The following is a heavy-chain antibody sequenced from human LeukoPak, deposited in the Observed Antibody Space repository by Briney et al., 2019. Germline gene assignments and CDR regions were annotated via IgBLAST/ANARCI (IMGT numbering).Heavy chain of an antibody. V-gene: IGHV4-39*01. CDR3: ARRGYNYGYGWFDP. J-gene: IGHJ5*02. D-gene: IGHD5-18*01. Sequence: PSETLSLTCTVSGDSIRSTDYCWGWIRQPPGKGLEWIGNIYYSGSTYYNPSLESRVTISVDTSKNQFSLKLTSVTAAATAVYYCARRGYNYGYGWFDPWGQGNLVTVSS. CDR1: GDSIRSTDYC. CDR2: IYYSGST.